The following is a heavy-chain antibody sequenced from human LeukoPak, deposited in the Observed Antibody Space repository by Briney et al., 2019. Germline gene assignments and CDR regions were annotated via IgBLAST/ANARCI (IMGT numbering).Heavy chain of an antibody. CDR1: GYTFTNYG. D-gene: IGHD3-22*01. CDR3: ARDFRKDDSSAYYYIGWFDP. V-gene: IGHV1-18*01. CDR2: ISASDGNT. J-gene: IGHJ5*02. Sequence: GASVKVSCKASGYTFTNYGISWVRQAPGQGLEWMGWISASDGNTKHAPKLQGRVTMTTDTSTSTAYMELRSLRSDDTAVYYCARDFRKDDSSAYYYIGWFDPWGQGTLVTVSS.